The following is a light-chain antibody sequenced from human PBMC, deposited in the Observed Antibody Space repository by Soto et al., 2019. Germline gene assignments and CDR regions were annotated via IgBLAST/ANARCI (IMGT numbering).Light chain of an antibody. CDR2: GTS. CDR3: QQYSIWPLT. V-gene: IGKV3-15*01. CDR1: QTVSGS. Sequence: EIVMTQSPATLSVSPGERATLSCRASQTVSGSLAWYQQRRGQAPSLLIYGTSTRATGVPARFSASGSGTEFTLTISSLQSEDFAVYYCQQYSIWPLTFGHGTKVDIK. J-gene: IGKJ1*01.